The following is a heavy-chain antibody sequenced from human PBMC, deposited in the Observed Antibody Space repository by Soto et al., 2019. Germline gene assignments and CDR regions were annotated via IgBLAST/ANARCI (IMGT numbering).Heavy chain of an antibody. Sequence: GGSLRLSCAASGFTFSSFGMHWVRQAPGKGLEWVAVISYDGSNKYYADSVKGRFTISRDNSKNTLYLQMNSLRAEDTAVYYCARAGSWPYYYYYGMDVWGQGTTVTVSS. CDR2: ISYDGSNK. CDR3: ARAGSWPYYYYYGMDV. J-gene: IGHJ6*02. D-gene: IGHD6-13*01. V-gene: IGHV3-30*19. CDR1: GFTFSSFG.